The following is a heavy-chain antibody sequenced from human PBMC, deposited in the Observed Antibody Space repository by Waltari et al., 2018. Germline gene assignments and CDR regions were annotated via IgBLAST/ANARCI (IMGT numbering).Heavy chain of an antibody. CDR1: EFTFSSYA. D-gene: IGHD1-1*01. CDR3: ARDYCDRTNCHGMDV. V-gene: IGHV3-30*04. J-gene: IGHJ6*02. CDR2: ISYNGRNT. Sequence: QVQLVESGGGVVQPGRSLRLSCAASEFTFSSYAMHWVRQAPGKGLEWVAVISYNGRNTYYVDSVKGRFTISRDNSKKTLYMQMNSLRAEDTAVYYCARDYCDRTNCHGMDVWGQGTTVSVSS.